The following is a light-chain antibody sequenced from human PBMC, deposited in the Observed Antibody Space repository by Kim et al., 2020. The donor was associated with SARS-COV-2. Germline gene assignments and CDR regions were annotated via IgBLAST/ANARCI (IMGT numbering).Light chain of an antibody. V-gene: IGLV3-9*01. CDR1: NIGSKN. CDR3: QVWDSSTAFYV. CDR2: RDS. J-gene: IGLJ1*01. Sequence: ALGQTARITGGGNNIGSKNVHWYQQKPGQAPVLVIYRDSNRPSGIPERFSGSNSGNTATLTISRAQAGDEADYYCQVWDSSTAFYVFGTGTKVTVL.